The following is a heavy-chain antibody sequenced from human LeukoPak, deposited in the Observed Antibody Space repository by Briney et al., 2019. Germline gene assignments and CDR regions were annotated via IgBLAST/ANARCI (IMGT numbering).Heavy chain of an antibody. CDR2: IYSDNT. CDR3: ARRAGAYSHPYDY. D-gene: IGHD4/OR15-4a*01. CDR1: GFTVSSNS. J-gene: IGHJ4*02. V-gene: IGHV3-53*01. Sequence: GGSLRLSCTVSGFTVSSNSMSWVRQAPGKGLEWVSFIYSDNTHYSDSVKGRFTISRDNTKNTLYLQMNSLRAEDTAVYYCARRAGAYSHPYDYWGQGTLVTVSS.